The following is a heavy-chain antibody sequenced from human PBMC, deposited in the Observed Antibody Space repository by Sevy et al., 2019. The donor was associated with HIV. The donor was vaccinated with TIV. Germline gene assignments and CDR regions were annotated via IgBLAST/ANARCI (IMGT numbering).Heavy chain of an antibody. J-gene: IGHJ4*02. CDR3: ARGPLAYPYYFDY. Sequence: GRSLRLSCAASGFTFSSYAMHWVRQAPGKGLEWVAVISYDGSNKYYADSVKGRFTISRDNSKNKLYLQMNSLRAEDTAVYYCARGPLAYPYYFDYWGQGTLVTVSS. CDR1: GFTFSSYA. CDR2: ISYDGSNK. V-gene: IGHV3-30-3*01.